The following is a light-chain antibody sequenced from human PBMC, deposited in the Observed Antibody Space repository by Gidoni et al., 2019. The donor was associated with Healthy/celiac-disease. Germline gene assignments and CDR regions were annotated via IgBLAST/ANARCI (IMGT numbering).Light chain of an antibody. Sequence: GDRVTITCRASQSISSYLNWYQQKPGNAPKLLIYAASSLQSGVPSRFSGSGSGTDFTLTISSLQPEDFATYYCQQSYSTPRSFGQGTKLEIK. CDR2: AAS. V-gene: IGKV1-39*01. CDR3: QQSYSTPRS. CDR1: QSISSY. J-gene: IGKJ2*04.